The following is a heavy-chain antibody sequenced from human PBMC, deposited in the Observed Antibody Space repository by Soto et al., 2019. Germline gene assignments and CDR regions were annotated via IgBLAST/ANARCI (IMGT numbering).Heavy chain of an antibody. D-gene: IGHD6-13*01. CDR3: AISSSWYLGYYYGMDV. CDR2: IYTRGST. CDR1: GGSISSYY. J-gene: IGHJ6*02. Sequence: QVQLQESGPGLVKPSETLSLTCTVSGGSISSYYWSWIRQPAGKGLEWIGRIYTRGSTNYNPSLKSRVTMSVDTSNDQFALKLSSVTDADTAVYYWAISSSWYLGYYYGMDVWGQGTTVTVSS. V-gene: IGHV4-4*07.